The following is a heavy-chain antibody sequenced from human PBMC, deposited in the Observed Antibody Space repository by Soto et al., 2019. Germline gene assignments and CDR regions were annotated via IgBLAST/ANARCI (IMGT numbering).Heavy chain of an antibody. D-gene: IGHD2-2*03. J-gene: IGHJ6*02. Sequence: GESLKISCKGSGYSFTSYWISWVRQMPGKGLEWMGRIDPSDSYTNYSPSFQGHVTISADKSISTAYLRWSSLKASDTAMYYCARPSVAGYCSSTTCYGMDVWGQGTTVTVSS. CDR3: ARPSVAGYCSSTTCYGMDV. CDR1: GYSFTSYW. CDR2: IDPSDSYT. V-gene: IGHV5-10-1*01.